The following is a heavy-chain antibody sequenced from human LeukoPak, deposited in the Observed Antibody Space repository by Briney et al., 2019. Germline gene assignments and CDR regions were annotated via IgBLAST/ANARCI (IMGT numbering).Heavy chain of an antibody. CDR3: ARAFYGDKYYFDY. V-gene: IGHV3-21*01. D-gene: IGHD4-17*01. Sequence: PGGSLRLSCAASGFTFSSYSMNWVRQAPGKGLEWVSSISSSSSYIYYADSVKGRFTISRGNAKNSLYLQMNSLRAEDTAAYYCARAFYGDKYYFDYWGQGTLVTVSS. CDR2: ISSSSSYI. CDR1: GFTFSSYS. J-gene: IGHJ4*02.